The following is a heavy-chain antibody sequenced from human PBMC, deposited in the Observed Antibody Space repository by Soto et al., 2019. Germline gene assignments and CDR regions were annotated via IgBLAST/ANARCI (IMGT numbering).Heavy chain of an antibody. CDR2: VDTGNGNT. V-gene: IGHV1-3*04. J-gene: IGHJ4*02. Sequence: SVKVSCKASGYTFTNYAIHWVRQAPGQSLEWLGWVDTGNGNTRYSPKFQDRVTIARDTFANTADLELNNLVSEDTAVYYCARDAKWDPRGVEAQQDAYFGRWRQGTLVTVSS. CDR3: ARDAKWDPRGVEAQQDAYFGR. CDR1: GYTFTNYA. D-gene: IGHD1-26*01.